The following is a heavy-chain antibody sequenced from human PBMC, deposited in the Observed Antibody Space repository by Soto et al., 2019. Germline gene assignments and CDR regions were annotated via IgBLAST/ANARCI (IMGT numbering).Heavy chain of an antibody. CDR2: LNTDGSRT. J-gene: IGHJ4*02. CDR1: GFTFSNYW. Sequence: PGGSLRLSCAASGFTFSNYWFHWVRQAPGKGLVWVSRLNTDGSRTDCADSVKGRFTIFKDNARNTLYLQINSLRAEDTAAYSCGRDLGGVGSYWCQGPLVTVS. CDR3: GRDLGGVGSY. V-gene: IGHV3-74*01. D-gene: IGHD3-16*01.